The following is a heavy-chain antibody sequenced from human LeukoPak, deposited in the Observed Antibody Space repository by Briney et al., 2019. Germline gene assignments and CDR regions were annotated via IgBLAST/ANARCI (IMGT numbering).Heavy chain of an antibody. CDR3: ARTRDSSGCFDL. CDR2: ISTGSTYI. V-gene: IGHV3-21*01. CDR1: GFTFSTYS. D-gene: IGHD6-19*01. Sequence: GGSLRLSCSASGFTFSTYSMNWVRQAPGKGLEWVSSISTGSTYIFYGDSVKRRFTISRDNADNSLYLQMNSLRAEDTAVYYCARTRDSSGCFDLWGQGTLVTVSS. J-gene: IGHJ4*01.